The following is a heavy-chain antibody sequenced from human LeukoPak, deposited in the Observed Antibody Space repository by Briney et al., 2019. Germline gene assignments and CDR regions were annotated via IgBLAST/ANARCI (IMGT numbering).Heavy chain of an antibody. D-gene: IGHD5-12*01. CDR1: GFTFDDYA. Sequence: GGSLRLSCAVSGFTFDDYAMHWVRQVPGKGLEWVSGISWNSDSIDYADSVKGRFTTFRDNAKNSLYVQMNSLRAEDTALYYCAINGGGDSGYGNFDYWGQGTLVTVSS. CDR3: AINGGGDSGYGNFDY. J-gene: IGHJ4*02. CDR2: ISWNSDSI. V-gene: IGHV3-9*01.